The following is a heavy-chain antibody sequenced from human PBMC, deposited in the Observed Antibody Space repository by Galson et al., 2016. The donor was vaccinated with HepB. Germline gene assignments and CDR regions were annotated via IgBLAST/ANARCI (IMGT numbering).Heavy chain of an antibody. V-gene: IGHV3-NL1*01. D-gene: IGHD2-8*01. J-gene: IGHJ4*01. CDR1: GFTFSGSA. CDR2: IDGADGGDGIT. Sequence: SLRLSCAASGFTFSGSAMHWVRQASGKGLEWLSEIDGADGGDGITHYTDSVKGRFAISRDNSKNALYLQMNSLRAGDTALYYCVRMGHCPAYGVCFNNYFHWWGHGTLVTVS. CDR3: VRMGHCPAYGVCFNNYFHW.